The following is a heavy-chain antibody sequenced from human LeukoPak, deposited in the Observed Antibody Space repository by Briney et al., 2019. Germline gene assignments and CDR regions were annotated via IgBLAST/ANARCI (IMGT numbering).Heavy chain of an antibody. J-gene: IGHJ4*02. CDR3: ARHKGIWGYYDFWRGYRPIFDY. Sequence: PSETLSLTCTVSGGSISSSSYYWGWIRQPPGKGLEWIGSIYYSGSTYYNPSLKSRVTISVDTSKNQFSLKLSSVTAADTAVYYCARHKGIWGYYDFWRGYRPIFDYWGQGTLVTVSS. D-gene: IGHD3-3*01. CDR1: GGSISSSSYY. V-gene: IGHV4-39*01. CDR2: IYYSGST.